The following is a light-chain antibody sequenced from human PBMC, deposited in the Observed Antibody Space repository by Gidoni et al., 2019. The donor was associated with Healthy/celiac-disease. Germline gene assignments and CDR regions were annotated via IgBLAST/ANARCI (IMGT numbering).Light chain of an antibody. CDR3: QQNYSTPLWT. Sequence: DIQMTQSPSSLSASVGDRVTITCRASQSISSYLYWYQQKPGKAPKLLIYDASSLQSGVPSRCSGSGAGTDFILTISSLQQEDFATYYCQQNYSTPLWTFGQGTKVEIK. CDR2: DAS. J-gene: IGKJ1*01. V-gene: IGKV1-39*01. CDR1: QSISSY.